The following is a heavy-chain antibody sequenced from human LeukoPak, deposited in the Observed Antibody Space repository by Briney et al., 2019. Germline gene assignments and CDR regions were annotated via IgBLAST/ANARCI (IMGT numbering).Heavy chain of an antibody. V-gene: IGHV4-38-2*01. CDR1: GYSISSGYY. J-gene: IGHJ5*01. CDR2: MYHSGST. D-gene: IGHD2-2*01. CDR3: ARHKSYCTTSTCYYIDS. Sequence: SETLSLTCGVPGYSISSGYYWGWIRQPPGKGLEWIGNMYHSGSTDYNPSLKSRVTISIDTSKNQFSLNLRSVTAADTAVYYCARHKSYCTTSTCYYIDSWGQGTLVTVSS.